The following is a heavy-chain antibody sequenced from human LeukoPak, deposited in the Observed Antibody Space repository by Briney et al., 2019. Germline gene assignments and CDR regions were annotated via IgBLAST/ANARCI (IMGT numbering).Heavy chain of an antibody. CDR2: ISSSSSYI. V-gene: IGHV3-21*01. CDR3: ARDKAYCGGDCYPDY. J-gene: IGHJ4*02. D-gene: IGHD2-21*02. CDR1: GFTFSSYS. Sequence: GGSLRLSCAASGFTFSSYSMNWVRQAPGKGLEWVSSISSSSSYIYYADSVKGRFTISRDNAKNSLYLQMNSLRAEDTAVYYCARDKAYCGGDCYPDYWGQGTLVTVSS.